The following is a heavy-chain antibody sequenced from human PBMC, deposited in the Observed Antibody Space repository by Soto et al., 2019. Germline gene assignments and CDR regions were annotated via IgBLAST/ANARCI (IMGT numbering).Heavy chain of an antibody. CDR1: GFTFSSYG. Sequence: QVQLVESGGGVVQPGRSLRLSCAASGFTFSSYGMHWVRQAPGKGLEWVAVISYDGSNKYYADSVKGRFTISRDNSKNTLYRQMNSLRAEDTAVYYCAKDQDSSGWHPPYDYWGQGTLVTVSS. CDR3: AKDQDSSGWHPPYDY. J-gene: IGHJ4*02. CDR2: ISYDGSNK. D-gene: IGHD6-19*01. V-gene: IGHV3-30*18.